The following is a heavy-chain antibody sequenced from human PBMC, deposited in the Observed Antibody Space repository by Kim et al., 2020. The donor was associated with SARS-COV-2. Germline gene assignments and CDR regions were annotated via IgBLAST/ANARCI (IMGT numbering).Heavy chain of an antibody. D-gene: IGHD3-10*01. J-gene: IGHJ6*02. Sequence: DSVKGRFTIARDTSKEIVYLQMSSLRAEDTAVYFCAKSVGEYYYYYGLDVWGQGTTVIVSS. CDR3: AKSVGEYYYYYGLDV. V-gene: IGHV3-23*01.